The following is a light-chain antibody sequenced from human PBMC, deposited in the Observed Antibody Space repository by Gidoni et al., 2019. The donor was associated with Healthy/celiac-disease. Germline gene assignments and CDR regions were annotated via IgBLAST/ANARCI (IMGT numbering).Light chain of an antibody. Sequence: IVMTQSPATLSVSPGERATLSCRASQSVSSNLAWYQQKPGQAPRLLIYGASTRATGIPARFSGSGSGTEFTLTISSLQSEDFAVYYCQQYNNWPPSTFGGGTRVGIK. J-gene: IGKJ4*01. V-gene: IGKV3-15*01. CDR2: GAS. CDR1: QSVSSN. CDR3: QQYNNWPPST.